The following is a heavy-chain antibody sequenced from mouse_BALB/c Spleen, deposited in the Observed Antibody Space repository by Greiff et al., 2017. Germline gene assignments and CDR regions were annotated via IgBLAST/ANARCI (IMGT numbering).Heavy chain of an antibody. CDR2: ISYDGSN. V-gene: IGHV3-6*02. Sequence: EVQLQQSGPGLVKPSQSLSLTCSVTGYSITSGYFWYWIRQFPGNKLEWMGYISYDGSNNYNPSLKNRISITRDTSKNQFFLKLNSVTTEDTATYDCARDYSDVPFAYWGQGTLVTVSA. CDR1: GYSITSGYF. D-gene: IGHD3-1*01. CDR3: ARDYSDVPFAY. J-gene: IGHJ3*01.